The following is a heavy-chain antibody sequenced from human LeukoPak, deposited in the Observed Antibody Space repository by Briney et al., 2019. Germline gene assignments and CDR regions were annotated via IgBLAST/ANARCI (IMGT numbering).Heavy chain of an antibody. Sequence: ASVKVSCKVSGYTLTELSMHWVRQAPGQGLEWMGWINPNSGGTNYAQKFQGRVTMTRDTSISTAYMELSRLRSDDTAVYYCARANIVVVTAIQGGYYYYMDVWGKGTTVTVSS. CDR2: INPNSGGT. J-gene: IGHJ6*03. CDR3: ARANIVVVTAIQGGYYYYMDV. D-gene: IGHD2-21*02. CDR1: GYTLTELS. V-gene: IGHV1-2*02.